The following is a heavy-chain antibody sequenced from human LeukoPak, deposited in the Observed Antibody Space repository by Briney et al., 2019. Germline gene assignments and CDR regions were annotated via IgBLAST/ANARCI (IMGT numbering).Heavy chain of an antibody. J-gene: IGHJ4*02. V-gene: IGHV3-9*01. CDR2: ISWNSGSI. CDR1: GFTFDDYA. Sequence: GRSLRLSCAASGFTFDDYAMHWVRQAPGKGLEWVSGISWNSGSIGYADSVKGRFTISRDNSKNTLYLQMNSLRAEDTAVYYCAKRYGDYFDSWGQGTLVTVSS. CDR3: AKRYGDYFDS. D-gene: IGHD4-17*01.